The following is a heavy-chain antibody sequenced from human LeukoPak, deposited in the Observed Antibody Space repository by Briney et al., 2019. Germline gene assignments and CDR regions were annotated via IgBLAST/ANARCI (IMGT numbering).Heavy chain of an antibody. CDR3: ARGLYYYYYYMDV. CDR2: IYTSGST. Sequence: ASETLSLTCTVSGGSISSGSYYWSWIRQPAGKGLEWIGRIYTSGSTNYNPSLKSRVTISVDTSKNQFSLKLSSVTAADTAVYYCARGLYYYYYYMDVWGKGTTVTISS. J-gene: IGHJ6*03. V-gene: IGHV4-61*02. CDR1: GGSISSGSYY.